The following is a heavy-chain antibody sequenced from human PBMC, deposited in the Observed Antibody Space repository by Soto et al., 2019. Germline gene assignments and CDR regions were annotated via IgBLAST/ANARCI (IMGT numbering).Heavy chain of an antibody. CDR2: IYLDDEK. D-gene: IGHD1-1*01. V-gene: IGHV2-5*02. Sequence: QITLKESGPTLVKPTQTLTLTCTFSGFSLSTSGVGAGWIRQPPGKALEWLALIYLDDEKLYTPSLRPRLTITADTSKNQVGVTMTRIDPLDTDTYYCAHASRHNNDYYFDQWGQGTMVTVSS. CDR3: AHASRHNNDYYFDQ. J-gene: IGHJ4*02. CDR1: GFSLSTSGVG.